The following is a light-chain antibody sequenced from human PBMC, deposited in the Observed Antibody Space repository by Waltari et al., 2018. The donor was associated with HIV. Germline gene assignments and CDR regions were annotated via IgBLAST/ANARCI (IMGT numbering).Light chain of an antibody. CDR1: NIAAIKS. Sequence: SYVLTQPPSVSVAPGQPARITCGGNNIAAIKSVHWYRKRPGQAPVLVVYDDRDRPSGIPDLFSGSSSGDTATLTISRAEAGDEADYYCQVYSDRGDPVIFGGGTKLTVL. CDR3: QVYSDRGDPVI. CDR2: DDR. J-gene: IGLJ2*01. V-gene: IGLV3-21*02.